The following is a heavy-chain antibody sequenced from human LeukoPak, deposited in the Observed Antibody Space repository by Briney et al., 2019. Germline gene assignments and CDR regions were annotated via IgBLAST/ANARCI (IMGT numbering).Heavy chain of an antibody. CDR3: ARALGWRTWNDY. Sequence: ASVKVSCKASGYTFTGYYMHWVRQAPGQGLEWMGWINPNSGGTNYAQKFQGRVTMTRDTSISTAYMELSRLRSDDTAVYYCARALGWRTWNDYWGQGTLVTVSS. D-gene: IGHD1-1*01. CDR1: GYTFTGYY. J-gene: IGHJ4*02. CDR2: INPNSGGT. V-gene: IGHV1-2*02.